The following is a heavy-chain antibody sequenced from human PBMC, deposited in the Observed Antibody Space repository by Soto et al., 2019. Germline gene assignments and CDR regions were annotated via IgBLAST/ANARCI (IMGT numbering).Heavy chain of an antibody. CDR1: GFTFSSYS. CDR2: ISSSSSYV. D-gene: IGHD6-19*01. V-gene: IGHV3-21*01. J-gene: IGHJ4*02. Sequence: GGSLRLSCAASGFTFSSYSMNWVRQAPGKGLEWVSSISSSSSYVYYADSVKGRFTISRDNAKNSLYLQMNSLRAEDTAVYYCARCIAVAGTPKDFDYWGQGTLVTVSS. CDR3: ARCIAVAGTPKDFDY.